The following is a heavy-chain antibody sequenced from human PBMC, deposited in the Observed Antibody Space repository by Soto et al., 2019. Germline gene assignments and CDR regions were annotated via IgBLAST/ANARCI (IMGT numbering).Heavy chain of an antibody. CDR2: VFYTGNT. V-gene: IGHV4-59*02. Sequence: PSETLSLTCTVSGGSVSSFHWGWIRQSPGKGLEWIGYVFYTGNTKYNPALKRRVTISVDTSKKQFSLKLSSVSAADTGLYYCARSYSGTFYGYDIWGQGILVTVSS. CDR1: GGSVSSFH. J-gene: IGHJ4*02. CDR3: ARSYSGTFYGYDI. D-gene: IGHD1-26*01.